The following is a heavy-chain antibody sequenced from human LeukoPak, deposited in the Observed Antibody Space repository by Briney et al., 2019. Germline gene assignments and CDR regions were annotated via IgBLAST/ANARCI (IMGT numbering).Heavy chain of an antibody. CDR3: ARDYCGGNCYSDY. V-gene: IGHV3-48*03. CDR2: ISGSGSTI. D-gene: IGHD2-21*02. J-gene: IGHJ4*02. CDR1: GFTFSSYE. Sequence: PGGSLRLSCAASGFTFSSYEMNWVRQAPGKGLEWVSYISGSGSTIYYADSVKGRFTISRDNAKNSLYLQMNSLRAGDTAVYYCARDYCGGNCYSDYWGQGTLVTVS.